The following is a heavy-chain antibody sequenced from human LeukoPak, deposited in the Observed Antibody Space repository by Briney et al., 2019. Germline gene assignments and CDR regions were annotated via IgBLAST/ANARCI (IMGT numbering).Heavy chain of an antibody. CDR2: ISSSRSYI. CDR3: ARVGSSSWNLAY. V-gene: IGHV3-21*01. J-gene: IGHJ4*02. Sequence: PGGSLRLSCAASGFTFSSYSMNWVRQAPGKGLEWVSSISSSRSYIYYADSVKGRFTISRDNAKNSLYLQMNSLRAEDTAVYYCARVGSSSWNLAYWGQGTLVTVSS. D-gene: IGHD6-13*01. CDR1: GFTFSSYS.